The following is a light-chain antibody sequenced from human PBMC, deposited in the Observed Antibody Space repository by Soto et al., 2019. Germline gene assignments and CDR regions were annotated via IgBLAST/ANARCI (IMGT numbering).Light chain of an antibody. CDR3: CAYAGSYIHVI. Sequence: QSALTQPRSVSGSPGQSVTISCTGTNSDVGFYNYVSWYQQHPGKAPKFIIYDVNKRPSGVPDRFSGSKSGNTASLTISGLQAEDEADYYCCAYAGSYIHVIFGGGTKVTVL. CDR2: DVN. CDR1: NSDVGFYNY. J-gene: IGLJ2*01. V-gene: IGLV2-11*01.